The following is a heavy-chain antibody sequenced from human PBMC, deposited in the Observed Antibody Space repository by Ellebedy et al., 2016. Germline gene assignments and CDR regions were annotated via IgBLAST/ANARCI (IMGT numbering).Heavy chain of an antibody. CDR1: GFTFSSYA. Sequence: GGSLRLSCAASGFTFSSYAMSWVRQAPGKGLEWVSAISSSGSTIYYADSVKGRFTISRDNAKNSLYLQMNSLRAEDMAVYYCARDSSSWYRYYYYMDVWGKGTTVTVSS. J-gene: IGHJ6*03. CDR3: ARDSSSWYRYYYYMDV. V-gene: IGHV3-48*01. CDR2: ISSSGSTI. D-gene: IGHD6-13*01.